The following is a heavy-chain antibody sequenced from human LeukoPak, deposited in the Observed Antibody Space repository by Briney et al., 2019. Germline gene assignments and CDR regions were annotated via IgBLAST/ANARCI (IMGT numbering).Heavy chain of an antibody. CDR3: AKSPSITMVRGVIPFDY. V-gene: IGHV3-23*01. Sequence: PGGSLRLSCAASGFTFSSYAMSWVRQAPGKGLEWVSAISGSGGSTYYADSVKGRFTISSDNSKNTLYLQMNSLRAEDTAVYYCAKSPSITMVRGVIPFDYWGQGTLVTVSS. CDR2: ISGSGGST. D-gene: IGHD3-10*01. J-gene: IGHJ4*02. CDR1: GFTFSSYA.